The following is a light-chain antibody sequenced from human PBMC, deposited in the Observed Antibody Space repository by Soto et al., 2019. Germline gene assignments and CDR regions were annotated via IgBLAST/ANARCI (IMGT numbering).Light chain of an antibody. V-gene: IGLV2-14*03. CDR3: SSYTSTRTVV. CDR1: SSDVGGYNH. J-gene: IGLJ2*01. CDR2: DVT. Sequence: QAVVTQPASVSGSPGQSITISCTGTSSDVGGYNHVAWYQHHPGKAPRLMIYDVTNRPSGVSSRFSGSKSGNTASLTISGLQAEDEADYYCSSYTSTRTVVFGEGTKLTVL.